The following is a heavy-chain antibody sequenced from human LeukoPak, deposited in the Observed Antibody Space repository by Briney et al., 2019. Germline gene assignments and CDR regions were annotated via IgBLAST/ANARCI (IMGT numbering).Heavy chain of an antibody. V-gene: IGHV3-48*03. Sequence: GGSLRLSCAASGFTFSSYEMNWVRQAPGKGLEWVSYISSSGSTIYYADSVKGRFTISRDNAKNSLYQQMNSLRAEDTAVYYCARDLGSGSDWFDPWGQGTLVTVSS. CDR1: GFTFSSYE. D-gene: IGHD3-10*01. CDR2: ISSSGSTI. J-gene: IGHJ5*02. CDR3: ARDLGSGSDWFDP.